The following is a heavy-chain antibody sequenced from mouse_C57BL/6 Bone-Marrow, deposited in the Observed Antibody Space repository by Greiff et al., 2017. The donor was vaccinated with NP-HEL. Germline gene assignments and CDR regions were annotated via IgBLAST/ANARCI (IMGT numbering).Heavy chain of an antibody. D-gene: IGHD2-1*01. CDR2: INPNYGTT. CDR1: GYSFTDYN. V-gene: IGHV1-39*01. CDR3: EKHHYGNNFDY. J-gene: IGHJ2*01. Sequence: VQLQQSGPELVKPGASVKISCKASGYSFTDYNMNWVKQSNGNSLEWIGVINPNYGTTSYNQKFKGKATLTVDQSSSTAYMQLNSLTSEDSADYYCEKHHYGNNFDYWGQGTTLTVSS.